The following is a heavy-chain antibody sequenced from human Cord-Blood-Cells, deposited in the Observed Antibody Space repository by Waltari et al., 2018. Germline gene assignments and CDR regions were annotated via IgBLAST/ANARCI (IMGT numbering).Heavy chain of an antibody. J-gene: IGHJ4*02. V-gene: IGHV3-30-3*01. CDR2: ISYDGSNK. D-gene: IGHD4-4*01. CDR1: GFTFSSYA. Sequence: QVQLVESGGGVVQPGRSLRLSCAASGFTFSSYAMHWVRQAPGKGLGWVAVISYDGSNKYYADSVKGRFTISRDNSKNTLYLQMNSLRAEDTAVYYCARDNPARTTIDYWGQGTLVTVSS. CDR3: ARDNPARTTIDY.